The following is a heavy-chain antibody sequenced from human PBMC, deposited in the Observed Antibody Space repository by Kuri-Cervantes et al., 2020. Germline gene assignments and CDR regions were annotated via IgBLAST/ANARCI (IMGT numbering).Heavy chain of an antibody. CDR3: ARGTKSTRNYYGSGSYSWGWFDP. Sequence: SETLSLTCAVSGGSISSSNWWSWVRQSPGKGLEWIGQIYLGGNTNYKPSLRSRVTMSLDKSKNQFSLNVTSVTAADTAVYYCARGTKSTRNYYGSGSYSWGWFDPWGQGTLVIVSS. CDR2: IYLGGNT. D-gene: IGHD3-10*01. CDR1: GGSISSSNW. J-gene: IGHJ5*02. V-gene: IGHV4-4*02.